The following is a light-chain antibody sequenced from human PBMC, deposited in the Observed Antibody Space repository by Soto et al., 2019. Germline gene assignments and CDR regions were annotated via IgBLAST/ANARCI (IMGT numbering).Light chain of an antibody. CDR1: SSDIGAYNY. CDR2: EVS. Sequence: QSVLTQPASVSGSPGQSITISCTGTSSDIGAYNYVSWYQHLPGRAPRVMIYEVSNRPSGVSDRFSGSKSGNTASLTISGLQPEDEADYYCSSYTGISTYVFGIGTKVTVL. CDR3: SSYTGISTYV. V-gene: IGLV2-14*01. J-gene: IGLJ1*01.